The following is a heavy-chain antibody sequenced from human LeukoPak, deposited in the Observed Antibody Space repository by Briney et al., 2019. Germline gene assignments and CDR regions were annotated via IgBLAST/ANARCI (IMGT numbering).Heavy chain of an antibody. CDR3: ARDLVGATNEGPNDY. J-gene: IGHJ4*02. Sequence: GASVKVSCKASGYTFTGYYMHWVRQAPGQGLEWMGWINPNSGGTNYAQKFQGRVTMTRDTSISTAYMELSRLRSDDTAVYYCARDLVGATNEGPNDYWGQGTLVTVSS. D-gene: IGHD1-26*01. CDR1: GYTFTGYY. CDR2: INPNSGGT. V-gene: IGHV1-2*02.